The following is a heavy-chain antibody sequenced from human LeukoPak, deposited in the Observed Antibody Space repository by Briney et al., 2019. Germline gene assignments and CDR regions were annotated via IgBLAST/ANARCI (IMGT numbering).Heavy chain of an antibody. D-gene: IGHD1-26*01. CDR2: IYYSGST. J-gene: IGHJ6*02. CDR1: GGSISSYY. CDR3: ARGPSGSYYGMDV. Sequence: KTSETLSLTCTVSGGSISSYYWSWIRQSPGKGLEWIGYIYYSGSTNYNPSLKSRVTISVDTSKNQFSLKLNSVTAADTAVYYCARGPSGSYYGMDVWGQGTTVTVSS. V-gene: IGHV4-59*01.